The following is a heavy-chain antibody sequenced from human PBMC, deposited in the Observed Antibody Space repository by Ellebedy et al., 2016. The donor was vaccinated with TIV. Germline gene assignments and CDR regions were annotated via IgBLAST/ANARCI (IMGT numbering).Heavy chain of an antibody. CDR2: ISYSEPT. Sequence: MPSETLSLTCDVSGGSISRSGYSWAWIRQPPGKGLEWIGTISYSEPTYYNPSLKSRVTISVDTSKNQFSLNLRSVTAADTAVYYCARGAAMVIMYFDYWGQGTLVTVSS. J-gene: IGHJ4*02. CDR1: GGSISRSGYS. V-gene: IGHV4-39*07. CDR3: ARGAAMVIMYFDY. D-gene: IGHD2-21*01.